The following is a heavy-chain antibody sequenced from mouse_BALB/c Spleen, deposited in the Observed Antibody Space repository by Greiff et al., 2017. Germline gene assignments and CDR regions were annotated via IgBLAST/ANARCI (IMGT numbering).Heavy chain of an antibody. CDR1: GYTFTSYY. CDR3: TRSGDYDSLAMDD. J-gene: IGHJ4*01. V-gene: IGHV1S81*02. Sequence: QVHVKQPGAELVKPGASVKLSCKASGYTFTSYYMSWVKQRPGQGLEWIGGINPSNGGTNFTEKFKSKATLTVDKSSSTAYMQLSSLTSEDSAVYYCTRSGDYDSLAMDDWGQGTSVTVSS. D-gene: IGHD2-4*01. CDR2: INPSNGGT.